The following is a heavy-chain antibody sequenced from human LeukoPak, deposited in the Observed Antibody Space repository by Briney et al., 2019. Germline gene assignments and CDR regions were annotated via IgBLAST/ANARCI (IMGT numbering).Heavy chain of an antibody. CDR3: AREMVDYVWGSYRWDYYYGMDV. CDR1: GDSFTGYY. V-gene: IGHV1-2*02. J-gene: IGHJ6*02. D-gene: IGHD3-16*02. Sequence: ASVKVSCKASGDSFTGYYMHWVRQAPGQGLEWMGWINPNSGGTNYAQKFQGRVTMTRDTSISTAYMELSRLRSDDTAVYYCAREMVDYVWGSYRWDYYYGMDVWGQGTTVTVSS. CDR2: INPNSGGT.